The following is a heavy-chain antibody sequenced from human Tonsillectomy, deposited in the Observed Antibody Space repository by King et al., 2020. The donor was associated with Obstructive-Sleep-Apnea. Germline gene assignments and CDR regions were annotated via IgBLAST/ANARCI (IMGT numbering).Heavy chain of an antibody. J-gene: IGHJ6*02. D-gene: IGHD6-6*01. CDR1: GVSISNSDYY. CDR3: ARENQRLIHCSYTGCDSKYSGMDV. V-gene: IGHV4-30-4*01. Sequence: VQLQESGAGLVKPSQTLSLTCSVSGVSISNSDYYWSWFRQPPGKGLEWIGRIFYSGKTAYNPSLQSRLTISLGTSKNQFSLSLTSVTAADTAIYCCARENQRLIHCSYTGCDSKYSGMDVWGQGTTVAVS. CDR2: IFYSGKT.